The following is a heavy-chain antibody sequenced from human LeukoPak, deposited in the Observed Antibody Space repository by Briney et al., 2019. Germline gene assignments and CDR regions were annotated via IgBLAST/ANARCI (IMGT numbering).Heavy chain of an antibody. D-gene: IGHD3-16*01. Sequence: GGSLRLSCAASGFTFSSYGIHWVRQAPGKGLEWVAVIWYDGSKKYYADSVKGRFTISRDDSKNTLYLQMNSLRAEDTAVYYCARDFGVTNYHFDYWGQGTLVTVSS. CDR3: ARDFGVTNYHFDY. V-gene: IGHV3-33*01. CDR1: GFTFSSYG. J-gene: IGHJ4*02. CDR2: IWYDGSKK.